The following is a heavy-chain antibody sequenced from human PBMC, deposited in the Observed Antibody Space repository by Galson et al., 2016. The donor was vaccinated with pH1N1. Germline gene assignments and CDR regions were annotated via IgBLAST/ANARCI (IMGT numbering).Heavy chain of an antibody. CDR3: ARRYYFDY. J-gene: IGHJ4*02. Sequence: CKASGYSVTRYYMHWIRQAPGQGLEWMGIDPSDGTTTYSQKFQDRISLTRDTSTNSVYMELNNLRPGDSATYFCARRYYFDYWGQGTLVTVSS. V-gene: IGHV1-46*01. CDR2: DPSDGTT. CDR1: GYSVTRYY.